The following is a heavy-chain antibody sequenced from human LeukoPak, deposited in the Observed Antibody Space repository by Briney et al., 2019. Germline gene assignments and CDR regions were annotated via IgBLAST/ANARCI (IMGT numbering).Heavy chain of an antibody. CDR1: GFPFSNYA. J-gene: IGHJ4*02. D-gene: IGHD5-24*01. Sequence: PGGSLRLSCAASGFPFSNYAMQWVRQTPGKGLEYVSAVSSNGDYTFYANSVKGRFTISRDNSKNTLYLQMGSLRPEDTGVYYCARDGLATNDYWGQGTLATVSS. V-gene: IGHV3-64*01. CDR3: ARDGLATNDY. CDR2: VSSNGDYT.